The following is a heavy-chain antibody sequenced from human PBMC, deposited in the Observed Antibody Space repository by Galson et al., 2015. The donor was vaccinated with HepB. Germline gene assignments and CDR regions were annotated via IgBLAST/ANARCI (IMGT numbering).Heavy chain of an antibody. V-gene: IGHV1-18*01. Sequence: SVKVSCKASGYTFTSYGISWVRQAPGQGLEWVGWISAYNGDTNYAQKLQGRVTMTTDTSTSTAYLEPRSLRSDDTAVYYCARGTGYCSSTTCLGYNWLDPWGQGTLVTVSS. D-gene: IGHD2-2*01. CDR1: GYTFTSYG. J-gene: IGHJ5*02. CDR2: ISAYNGDT. CDR3: ARGTGYCSSTTCLGYNWLDP.